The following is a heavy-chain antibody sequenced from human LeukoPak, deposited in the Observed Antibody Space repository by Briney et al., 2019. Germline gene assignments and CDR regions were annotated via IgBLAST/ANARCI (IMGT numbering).Heavy chain of an antibody. V-gene: IGHV1-2*02. D-gene: IGHD4-23*01. CDR3: ARAIPHGGGGNWFDP. CDR1: GYTFTGYY. CDR2: INLNSGGT. J-gene: IGHJ5*02. Sequence: EASVKVSCKASGYTFTGYYIHWVRQAPGQGLEWMGWINLNSGGTNYAQKFQGRVTMTRDTSISTAYMELSRLRSDDTAVYYCARAIPHGGGGNWFDPWGQGTLVTVSS.